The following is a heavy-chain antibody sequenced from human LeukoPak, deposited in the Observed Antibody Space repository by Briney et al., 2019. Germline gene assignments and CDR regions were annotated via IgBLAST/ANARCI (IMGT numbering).Heavy chain of an antibody. CDR1: GGSISSSSYY. Sequence: SETLSLTCTVSGGSISSSSYYWGWIRQPPGKGLEWIGEINHSGSTNYNPSLKSRVTISVDTSKNQFSLKLSSVTAADTAVYYCARCIYDFWSGWYYFDYWGQGTLVTVSS. CDR3: ARCIYDFWSGWYYFDY. V-gene: IGHV4-39*07. J-gene: IGHJ4*02. CDR2: INHSGST. D-gene: IGHD3-3*01.